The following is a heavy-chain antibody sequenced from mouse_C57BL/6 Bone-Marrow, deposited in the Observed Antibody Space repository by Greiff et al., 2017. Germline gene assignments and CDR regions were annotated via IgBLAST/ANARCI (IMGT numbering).Heavy chain of an antibody. D-gene: IGHD3-3*01. J-gene: IGHJ4*01. Sequence: EVNVVESGGGLVKPGGSLKLSCAASGFTFSSYAMSWVRQTPEKRLGWVATISDGGSYTYYPDNVKGRFTISRDNAKNNLYLQMSHLKSEDTAMYYCARDRGGDYWGQGTSVTVSS. CDR1: GFTFSSYA. CDR3: ARDRGGDY. V-gene: IGHV5-4*01. CDR2: ISDGGSYT.